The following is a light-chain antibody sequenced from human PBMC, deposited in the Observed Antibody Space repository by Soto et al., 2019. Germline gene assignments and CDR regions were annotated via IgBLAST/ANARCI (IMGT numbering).Light chain of an antibody. Sequence: ELVMTQSPATLSLSPGERATLSCRASQRFSTNVAWYQQKPGQAPRLLIYATSTRATGVTARFSGSGSGTEFTLTISSLQSEDFAVYHCQQYYNWPLTFGGGTKV. V-gene: IGKV3-15*01. CDR2: ATS. CDR1: QRFSTN. CDR3: QQYYNWPLT. J-gene: IGKJ4*01.